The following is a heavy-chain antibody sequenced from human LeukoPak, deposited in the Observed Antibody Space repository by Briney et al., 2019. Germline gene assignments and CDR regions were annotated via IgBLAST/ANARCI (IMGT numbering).Heavy chain of an antibody. CDR2: IYYSGST. D-gene: IGHD5-18*01. J-gene: IGHJ6*03. CDR1: GGSISSYY. V-gene: IGHV4-59*01. Sequence: PSETLSLTCTVSGGSISSYYWSWIRQPPGKGLEWIGYIYYSGSTNYNPSLKSRVTISGDTSKNQFSLKLTSVTAADTAVYYCARTTEGGYTYGYFYYYYMDVWGKGTTVTISS. CDR3: ARTTEGGYTYGYFYYYYMDV.